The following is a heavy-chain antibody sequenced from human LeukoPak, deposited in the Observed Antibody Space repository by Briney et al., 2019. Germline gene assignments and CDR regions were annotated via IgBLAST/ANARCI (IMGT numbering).Heavy chain of an antibody. CDR1: GYTFTGYY. D-gene: IGHD3-9*01. J-gene: IGHJ4*02. CDR3: ASGDILTGYYSGYYFDY. V-gene: IGHV1-2*06. CDR2: INPNSGGT. Sequence: ASVKVPCKASGYTFTGYYMHWVRQAPGQGLEWMGRINPNSGGTNYAQKFQGRVITTRDTSISTAYMELSRLRSDDTAVYYCASGDILTGYYSGYYFDYWGQGTLVTVSS.